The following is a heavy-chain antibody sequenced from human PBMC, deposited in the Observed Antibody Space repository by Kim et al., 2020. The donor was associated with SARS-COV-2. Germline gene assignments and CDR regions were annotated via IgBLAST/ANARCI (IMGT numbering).Heavy chain of an antibody. CDR2: IIPILGIA. CDR3: AREEGAGNSYGTGYYYYMDV. CDR1: RGTFSSYA. Sequence: SVKVSCKASRGTFSSYAISWVRQAPGQGLEWTGRIIPILGIANYAQKFQGRVTITADKSTSTAYMELSSLRSEDTAVYYCAREEGAGNSYGTGYYYYMDVWGKGTTVTVSS. J-gene: IGHJ6*03. D-gene: IGHD5-18*01. V-gene: IGHV1-69*04.